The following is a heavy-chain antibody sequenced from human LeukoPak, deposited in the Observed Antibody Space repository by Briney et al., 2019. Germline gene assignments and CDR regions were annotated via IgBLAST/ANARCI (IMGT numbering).Heavy chain of an antibody. CDR3: ASTFGVVKEYYFDY. J-gene: IGHJ4*02. CDR1: GGSISSSNW. D-gene: IGHD3-3*01. V-gene: IGHV4-4*02. Sequence: SETLSLTCAVSGGSISSSNWWSWVRQPPGKGLEWIGEIYHSGSTNYNPSLKSRVTISVDRSKNQFSLKLSSVTAADTAVYYCASTFGVVKEYYFDYWGQGTLVTVSS. CDR2: IYHSGST.